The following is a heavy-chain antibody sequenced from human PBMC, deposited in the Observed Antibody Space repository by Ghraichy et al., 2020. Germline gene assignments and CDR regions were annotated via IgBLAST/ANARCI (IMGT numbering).Heavy chain of an antibody. Sequence: GGSLRLSCAASGFTFSSYWMSWFRQAPGKGLEWVANIKQDGSEIYYVDSVRGRFAFSRDNAKNSLYLQMNSLRAEDTAVYYCARITRTYGSGDSDYWGQGTLVTVSS. J-gene: IGHJ4*02. V-gene: IGHV3-7*01. D-gene: IGHD3-10*01. CDR1: GFTFSSYW. CDR2: IKQDGSEI. CDR3: ARITRTYGSGDSDY.